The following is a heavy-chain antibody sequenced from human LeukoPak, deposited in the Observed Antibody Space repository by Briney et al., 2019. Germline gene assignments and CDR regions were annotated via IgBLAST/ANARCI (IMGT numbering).Heavy chain of an antibody. CDR2: IIPIFGTA. J-gene: IGHJ4*02. CDR1: GGTFSSYA. CDR3: ARLPTVTRWYYFDY. Sequence: GASVKVSCKASGGTFSSYAISWVRQAPGQGLEWMGGIIPIFGTANYAQKFQGRVTITADESTSTAYMELSSLRSEDTAVYYCARLPTVTRWYYFDYWGQGTLVTVSS. V-gene: IGHV1-69*01. D-gene: IGHD4-17*01.